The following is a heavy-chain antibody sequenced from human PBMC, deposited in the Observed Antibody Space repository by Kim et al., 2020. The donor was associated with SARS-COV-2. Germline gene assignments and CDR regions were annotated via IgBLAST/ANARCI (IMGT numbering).Heavy chain of an antibody. J-gene: IGHJ3*02. CDR2: IWYDGSNK. V-gene: IGHV3-33*08. D-gene: IGHD6-25*01. Sequence: GGSLRLSCAASGFTFSSYGMHWVRQAPGKGLEWVARIWYDGSNKYYADSVKGRFTISRDNSKNTLYLQMNSLRAEDTAVYYCARWSAASTVVRGGASDIWGQGTMVTVSS. CDR1: GFTFSSYG. CDR3: ARWSAASTVVRGGASDI.